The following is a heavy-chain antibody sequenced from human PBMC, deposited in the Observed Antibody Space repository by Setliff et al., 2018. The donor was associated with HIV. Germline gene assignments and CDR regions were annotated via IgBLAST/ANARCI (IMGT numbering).Heavy chain of an antibody. D-gene: IGHD3-22*01. CDR1: GGSISDYS. CDR2: IYTSGST. Sequence: SETLSLTCTVSGGSISDYSWSWIRQPAGKGLEWIGGIYTSGSTNYNPSLRSGVTMSVDTSKNQFSLKLSSVTAADTAIYYCARVLTYFSDTSGRNWYFDLWGRGALVTVSS. J-gene: IGHJ2*01. V-gene: IGHV4-4*07. CDR3: ARVLTYFSDTSGRNWYFDL.